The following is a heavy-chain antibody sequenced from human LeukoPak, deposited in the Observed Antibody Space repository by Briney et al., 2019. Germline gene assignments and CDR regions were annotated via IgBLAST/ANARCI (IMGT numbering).Heavy chain of an antibody. CDR3: AKDSPGYASSWYEDN. CDR2: IGGSGADT. V-gene: IGHV3-23*01. D-gene: IGHD6-13*01. CDR1: GFIFSSYA. Sequence: GGSLRLSCAGSGFIFSSYAVSWVRQAPGKGLEWVSVIGGSGADTFYAESVKGRFIISRDNSKNKVYLQLNSLRAEDTAVYYCAKDSPGYASSWYEDNWGQGTLVTVAS. J-gene: IGHJ4*02.